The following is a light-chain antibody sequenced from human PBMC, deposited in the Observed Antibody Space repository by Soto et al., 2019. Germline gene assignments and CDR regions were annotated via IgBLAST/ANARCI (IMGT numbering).Light chain of an antibody. Sequence: QSALTQPASVSGSPGQSITISCTGTSSDVGGYTYVSWYQQYPGKAPKLMIYDVSNRPSGVSYLFSGSKSGNTASLTISGLQAEDEADYFCSSYTTSRTLVFGGGTKLTVL. V-gene: IGLV2-14*01. J-gene: IGLJ2*01. CDR2: DVS. CDR1: SSDVGGYTY. CDR3: SSYTTSRTLV.